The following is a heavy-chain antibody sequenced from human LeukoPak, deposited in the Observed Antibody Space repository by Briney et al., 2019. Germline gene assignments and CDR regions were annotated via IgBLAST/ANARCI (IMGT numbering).Heavy chain of an antibody. CDR3: ARDRYYYDSSGDAFDI. CDR2: VYTSGST. J-gene: IGHJ3*02. D-gene: IGHD3-22*01. CDR1: GVSITSYY. Sequence: PSETLSLTCTVSGVSITSYYWSWIRPPAGKGLEWIGRVYTSGSTNYNPSLKSRVTMSVDTSKNQFSLKLSSVTAADTAVYYCARDRYYYDSSGDAFDIWGQGTMVTVSS. V-gene: IGHV4-4*07.